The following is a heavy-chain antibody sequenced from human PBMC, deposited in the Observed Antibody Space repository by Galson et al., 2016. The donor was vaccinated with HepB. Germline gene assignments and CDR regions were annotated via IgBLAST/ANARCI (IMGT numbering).Heavy chain of an antibody. CDR2: IASSSSYI. J-gene: IGHJ4*02. CDR3: ATGGWMAASHF. Sequence: SLRLSCAGSGSTFSINSMSWVRQAPGKGLEWIAAIASSSSYIYYRDSVKGRFTISRDNAKNSLYLQMDSLRAEDTAVYYCATGGWMAASHFWGQGTLVTVSS. CDR1: GSTFSINS. D-gene: IGHD5-24*01. V-gene: IGHV3-21*01.